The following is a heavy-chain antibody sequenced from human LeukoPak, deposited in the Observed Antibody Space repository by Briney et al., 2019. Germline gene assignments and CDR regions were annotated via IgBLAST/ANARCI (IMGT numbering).Heavy chain of an antibody. CDR2: IYSGGAT. V-gene: IGHV3-66*01. CDR3: ARDPSAVALGTYG. CDR1: GVTVGNNY. D-gene: IGHD6-13*01. J-gene: IGHJ4*02. Sequence: GGSLRLSCAASGVTVGNNYMIWVRQAPGEGLEWVSRIYSGGATNYADSVKGRFTISRDSSKNTLFLQLNSLRAEDTAVYYCARDPSAVALGTYGWGQGTLVTVSS.